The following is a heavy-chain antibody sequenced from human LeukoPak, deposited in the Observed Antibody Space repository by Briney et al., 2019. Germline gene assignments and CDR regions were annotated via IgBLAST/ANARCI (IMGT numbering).Heavy chain of an antibody. D-gene: IGHD3-10*01. Sequence: GGSLRLSCEGSGFIFSDHYMSWVRQAPGKGLDLVATINSGGSTLYYADSVEGRFTISRDNAKDSLYLEMNSLRVDDTAVYYCARLRGLIDYWGQGSLVTVSS. V-gene: IGHV3-11*01. J-gene: IGHJ4*02. CDR3: ARLRGLIDY. CDR2: INSGGSTL. CDR1: GFIFSDHY.